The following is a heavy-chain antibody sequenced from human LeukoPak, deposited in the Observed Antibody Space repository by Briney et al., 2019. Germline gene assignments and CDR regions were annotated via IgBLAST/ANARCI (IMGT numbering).Heavy chain of an antibody. D-gene: IGHD2-15*01. Sequence: PSETLSLTCTVSGGSISSYYWSWIRQPAGKGLEWIGRIYTSGSTNYNPSLKSRVTMSVDTSKNQFSLKLSSVTAADTAVYYCAREECSGSRCYSSNPSWYFYYVDVWGKGTTVTVSS. J-gene: IGHJ6*03. V-gene: IGHV4-4*07. CDR3: AREECSGSRCYSSNPSWYFYYVDV. CDR1: GGSISSYY. CDR2: IYTSGST.